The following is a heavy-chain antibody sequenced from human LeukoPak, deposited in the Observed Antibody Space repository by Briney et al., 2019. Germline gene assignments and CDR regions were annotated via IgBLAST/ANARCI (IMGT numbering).Heavy chain of an antibody. D-gene: IGHD6-19*01. CDR2: INGGGNTT. J-gene: IGHJ6*03. CDR3: TKELHVAVAVADYYFYMDV. V-gene: IGHV3-23*01. CDR1: GFAFSSFA. Sequence: GGSLRLSCAASGFAFSSFAMGWVRQSPGKGLEWLSTINGGGNTTFYADSVKGRFTISRDNSKNTLYLHMDGLRPDDTAIYYCTKELHVAVAVADYYFYMDVWGRGTAVSVSS.